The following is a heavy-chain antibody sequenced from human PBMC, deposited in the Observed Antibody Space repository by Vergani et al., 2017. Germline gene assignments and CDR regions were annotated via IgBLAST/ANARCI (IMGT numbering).Heavy chain of an antibody. CDR1: GFTFSSYG. V-gene: IGHV3-30*19. CDR2: IWYDGSNK. CDR3: AREIGVGYYYYYYYMDV. J-gene: IGHJ6*03. D-gene: IGHD2/OR15-2a*01. Sequence: QVQLVESGGGVVQPGRSLRLSCAASGFTFSSYGMHWVRQAPGKGLEWVAVIWYDGSNKYYADSVKGRFTISRDNSKNTLYLQMNSLRAEDTAVYYCAREIGVGYYYYYYYMDVWGKGTTVTVSS.